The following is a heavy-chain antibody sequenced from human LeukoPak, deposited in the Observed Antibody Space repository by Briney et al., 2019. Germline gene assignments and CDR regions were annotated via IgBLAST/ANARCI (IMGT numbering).Heavy chain of an antibody. V-gene: IGHV1-46*01. D-gene: IGHD3-22*01. Sequence: ASVKVSCKASGYTFTGYYMHWVRQAPGQGLEWMGRINPSGGSTSYAQKFQGRVTMTRDTSTSTVYMELSSLRSEDTAVYYCARDSRPSYDSSGYYYPGDYWGQGTLVTVSS. CDR1: GYTFTGYY. CDR2: INPSGGST. CDR3: ARDSRPSYDSSGYYYPGDY. J-gene: IGHJ4*02.